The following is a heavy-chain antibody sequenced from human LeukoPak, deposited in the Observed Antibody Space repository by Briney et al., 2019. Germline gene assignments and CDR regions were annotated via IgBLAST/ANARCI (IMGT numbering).Heavy chain of an antibody. D-gene: IGHD6-19*01. J-gene: IGHJ4*02. CDR1: GFTSSSYW. CDR2: IKQDGSEK. CDR3: ARRIIGSGWYGADFDY. Sequence: GGSLRLSCAASGFTSSSYWMSWVRQAPGKGLEWVANIKQDGSEKYYVDSVKGRFTISRDNAKNSLYLQMNSLRAEDTAVYYCARRIIGSGWYGADFDYWGQGTLVTVSS. V-gene: IGHV3-7*01.